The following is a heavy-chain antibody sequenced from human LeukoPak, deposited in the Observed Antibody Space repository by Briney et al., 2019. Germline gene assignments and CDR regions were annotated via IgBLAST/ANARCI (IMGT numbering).Heavy chain of an antibody. Sequence: GGSLRLSCAASGFTFSSYGMYWVRQAPGKGLEWVTFIRYDGSNKYYADSVKGRFTISRDNSKNTLYLQMNSLRAEDTAVYYCASSPSYYYYYMDVWGKGTTVTISS. CDR2: IRYDGSNK. CDR1: GFTFSSYG. J-gene: IGHJ6*03. CDR3: ASSPSYYYYYMDV. V-gene: IGHV3-30*02.